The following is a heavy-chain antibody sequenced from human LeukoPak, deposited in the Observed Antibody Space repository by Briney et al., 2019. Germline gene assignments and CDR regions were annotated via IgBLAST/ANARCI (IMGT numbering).Heavy chain of an antibody. D-gene: IGHD6-19*01. Sequence: ASVKVSCKASEYTFTSYDINWVRQATGQGLEWMGWMNPNSGNTVYAQKFQGRVTMTRDTSISTAYMELRSLRSDDTAVYYCARDGLSSSSGLIYWGQGTLVTVSS. CDR1: EYTFTSYD. CDR3: ARDGLSSSSGLIY. V-gene: IGHV1-8*01. CDR2: MNPNSGNT. J-gene: IGHJ4*02.